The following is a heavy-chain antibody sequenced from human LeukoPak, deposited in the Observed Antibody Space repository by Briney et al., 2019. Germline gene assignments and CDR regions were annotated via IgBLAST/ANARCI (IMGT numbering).Heavy chain of an antibody. V-gene: IGHV3-7*01. D-gene: IGHD2-8*01. J-gene: IGHJ3*02. Sequence: GGSLRLSCAASGFTFSSYAMHWVRQAPGKELEWVATIKDDGSQKYYVDSVKGRFTISRDNAKNSLYLQMNSLEAEDTAVYYCAKYILYHGAFDIWGQGTMVTVSS. CDR2: IKDDGSQK. CDR1: GFTFSSYA. CDR3: AKYILYHGAFDI.